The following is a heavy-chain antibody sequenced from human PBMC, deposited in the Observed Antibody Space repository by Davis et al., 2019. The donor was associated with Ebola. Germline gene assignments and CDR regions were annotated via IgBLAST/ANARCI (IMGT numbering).Heavy chain of an antibody. J-gene: IGHJ6*02. Sequence: SETLSLTCAVSGGSFSGYYWSWIRQPPGKGLEWIGEINHSGRTNYNPSLKSRVTVSVDTPKNQFSLKLSSVTAADTAVYYCARSYCSSPSGYFYYYYYGMGVGGQGTRSPSP. CDR2: INHSGRT. V-gene: IGHV4-34*01. CDR3: ARSYCSSPSGYFYYYYYGMGV. CDR1: GGSFSGYY. D-gene: IGHD2-2*01.